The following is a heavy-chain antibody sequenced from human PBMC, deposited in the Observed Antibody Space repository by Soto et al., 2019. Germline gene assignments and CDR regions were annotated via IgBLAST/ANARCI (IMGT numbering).Heavy chain of an antibody. CDR1: GFTFSSYA. Sequence: QAGGSLRLSCAASGFTFSSYAMSWVRQAPGKGLEWVSAISGSGGSTYYADSVKGRFTISRDNSKNTLYLQMNSLRAEDTAVYYCATDPVWSTEFGPWGQGTLVTVSS. CDR3: ATDPVWSTEFGP. CDR2: ISGSGGST. V-gene: IGHV3-23*01. J-gene: IGHJ5*01. D-gene: IGHD3-10*01.